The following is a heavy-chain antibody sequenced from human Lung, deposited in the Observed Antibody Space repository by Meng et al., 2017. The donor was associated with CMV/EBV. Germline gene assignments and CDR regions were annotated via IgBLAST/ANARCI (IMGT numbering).Heavy chain of an antibody. CDR2: ISGSGTTT. CDR3: ARDCATTSCYNPINTYYYFYGLDV. V-gene: IGHV3-11*01. J-gene: IGHJ6*02. CDR1: GFTFSDYY. Sequence: GGSLRLXXAVSGFTFSDYYMAWIRQAPGKGLEWVSYISGSGTTTYYADSVQGRFNISRDSAKNSLYLEMNSLRAEDTAVYYCARDCATTSCYNPINTYYYFYGLDVWGQGXTVTVSS. D-gene: IGHD2-2*02.